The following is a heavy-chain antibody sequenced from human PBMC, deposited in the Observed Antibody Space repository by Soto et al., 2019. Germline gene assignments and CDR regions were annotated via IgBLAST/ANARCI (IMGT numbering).Heavy chain of an antibody. Sequence: TQSVRSIVAGGSSVDGAYYWSWVRQPPGNALEWIGYIQYSGDTNYNSSLKSRVTISVDTSKNQFSLKLSSVTAADTAVYYCARHGYSSSLYRVGWFDPWGQGTLVTVSA. D-gene: IGHD6-13*01. J-gene: IGHJ5*02. CDR1: GGSSVDGAYY. CDR2: IQYSGDT. V-gene: IGHV4-39*01. CDR3: ARHGYSSSLYRVGWFDP.